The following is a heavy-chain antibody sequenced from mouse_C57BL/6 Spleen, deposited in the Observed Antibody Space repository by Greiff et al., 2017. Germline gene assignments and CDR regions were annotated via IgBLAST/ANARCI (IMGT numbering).Heavy chain of an antibody. CDR2: ISSGSSTI. V-gene: IGHV5-17*01. D-gene: IGHD2-3*01. Sequence: DVKLVESGGGLVKPGGSLKLSCAASGFTFSDYGMHWVRQAPEKGLEWVAYISSGSSTIYYADTVKGRFTISRDNAKNTLFLQMTSLRSEDTAMYYCARSYDGYYGYYAMDYWGQGTSVTVSS. J-gene: IGHJ4*01. CDR1: GFTFSDYG. CDR3: ARSYDGYYGYYAMDY.